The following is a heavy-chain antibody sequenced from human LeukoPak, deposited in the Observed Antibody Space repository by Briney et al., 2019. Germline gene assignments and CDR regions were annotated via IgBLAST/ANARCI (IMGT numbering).Heavy chain of an antibody. D-gene: IGHD2-21*02. CDR2: INHSGST. J-gene: IGHJ4*02. V-gene: IGHV4-34*01. Sequence: SETLSLTCAVYGGSFSGYYWSWIRQPPGKGLEWIGEINHSGSTNYNPSLKSRVTISVDTSKNQFSLKLSSVTAADTAVYYCARGSRRRSFYDRPRAAYCGGDCYSPGLTFDYWGQGALVTVSS. CDR3: ARGSRRRSFYDRPRAAYCGGDCYSPGLTFDY. CDR1: GGSFSGYY.